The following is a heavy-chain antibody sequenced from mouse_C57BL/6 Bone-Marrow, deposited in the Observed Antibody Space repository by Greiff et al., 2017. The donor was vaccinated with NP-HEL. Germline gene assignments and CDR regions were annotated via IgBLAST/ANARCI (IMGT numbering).Heavy chain of an antibody. D-gene: IGHD2-4*01. V-gene: IGHV1-15*01. Sequence: QVQLQQSGAELVRPGASVTLSCKASGYTFTDYEMHWVKQTPVHGLEWIGAIDPETGGTAYNQKFKGKAILTADKSSSTAYMELRSLTSEDSAVYYCTRTDYDVKGLFDYWGQGTTLTVSS. CDR1: GYTFTDYE. J-gene: IGHJ2*01. CDR3: TRTDYDVKGLFDY. CDR2: IDPETGGT.